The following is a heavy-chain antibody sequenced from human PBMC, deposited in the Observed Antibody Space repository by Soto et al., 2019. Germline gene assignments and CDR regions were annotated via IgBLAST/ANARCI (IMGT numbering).Heavy chain of an antibody. CDR1: GDSISSYY. J-gene: IGHJ4*02. CDR2: LYYGRSA. CDR3: TKHLSNGSPDY. D-gene: IGHD2-8*01. Sequence: PSATLSLTCAVSGDSISSYYCMWIRQPPGKGLESIGYLYYGRSANYNPSLKSRVTLSVDTSTNQCSLTLSSMTAADTAVFYCTKHLSNGSPDYWGQGTLVTVSS. V-gene: IGHV4-59*01.